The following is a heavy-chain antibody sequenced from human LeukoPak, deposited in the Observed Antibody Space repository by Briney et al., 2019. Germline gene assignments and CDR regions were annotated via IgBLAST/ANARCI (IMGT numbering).Heavy chain of an antibody. J-gene: IGHJ2*01. CDR3: ARVDRWKGSGL. CDR2: IYTSGST. Sequence: SQTLSLTCTVSGGSISSGSYYWSWIRQPAGKGLEWIGRIYTSGSTNYNPSLKSRVTISVDTSKNQFSLKLSSVSAADTAVCYCARVDRWKGSGLWGRGTLVTVSS. V-gene: IGHV4-61*02. CDR1: GGSISSGSYY. D-gene: IGHD1-1*01.